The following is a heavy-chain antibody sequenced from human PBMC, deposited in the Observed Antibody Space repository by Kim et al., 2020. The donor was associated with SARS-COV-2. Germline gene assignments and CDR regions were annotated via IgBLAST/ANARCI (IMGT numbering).Heavy chain of an antibody. Sequence: GGSLRLSCAASGFTFSSYEMNWVRQAPGKGLEWVSYISSSGSTIYYADSVKGRFTISRDNAKNSLYLQMNSLRAEDTAVYYCARGGAEWLLLRYFDYWGQGTLVTVSS. CDR3: ARGGAEWLLLRYFDY. J-gene: IGHJ4*02. V-gene: IGHV3-48*03. D-gene: IGHD3-22*01. CDR1: GFTFSSYE. CDR2: ISSSGSTI.